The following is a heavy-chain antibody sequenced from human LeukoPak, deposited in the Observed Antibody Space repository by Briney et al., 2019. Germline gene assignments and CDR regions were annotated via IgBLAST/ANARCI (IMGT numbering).Heavy chain of an antibody. CDR3: AKGVDWLRYHGMDV. V-gene: IGHV3-23*01. J-gene: IGHJ6*02. CDR1: GFTFSSYA. Sequence: PGGSLRLSCAASGFTFSSYAMSWVRQAPGKGLEWVSGISGSGGSTYYADSVKGRFTISRDNSKNTLYLQMNSLRAEDTALYYCAKGVDWLRYHGMDVWGQGTTVTVSS. CDR2: ISGSGGST. D-gene: IGHD3-9*01.